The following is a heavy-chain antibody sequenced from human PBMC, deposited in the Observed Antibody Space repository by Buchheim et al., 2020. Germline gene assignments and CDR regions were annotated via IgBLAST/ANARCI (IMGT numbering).Heavy chain of an antibody. V-gene: IGHV3-11*06. Sequence: QVQLVESGGGLVKPGGSLRLSCAASGFTFSDYYMSWIRQAPGKGLVWVSYISSSSSYTNYADSVKGRFTISRDNAKNSLYLQMTSLRAEDTAVYYCARDRLQWLVSYYYGMDVWGQGTT. J-gene: IGHJ6*02. CDR2: ISSSSSYT. CDR3: ARDRLQWLVSYYYGMDV. D-gene: IGHD6-19*01. CDR1: GFTFSDYY.